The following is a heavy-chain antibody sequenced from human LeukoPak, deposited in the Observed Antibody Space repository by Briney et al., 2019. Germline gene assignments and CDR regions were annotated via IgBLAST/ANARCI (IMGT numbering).Heavy chain of an antibody. V-gene: IGHV1-2*02. CDR1: GYTFTDYF. D-gene: IGHD5-18*01. Sequence: ASVKVSCKASGYTFTDYFLHWVREAPGQGLEWMGWIITNSGATNYARKFQGRVTMTRDTSISAAYLDLGSLTSDDTAMYYCARGPAIGIDFWGQGTLVTVSS. CDR3: ARGPAIGIDF. CDR2: IITNSGAT. J-gene: IGHJ4*02.